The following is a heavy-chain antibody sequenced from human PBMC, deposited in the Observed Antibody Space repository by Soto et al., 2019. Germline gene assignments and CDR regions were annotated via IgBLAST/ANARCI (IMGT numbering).Heavy chain of an antibody. Sequence: SGPTLVNPTQTLTLTCTFSGLSLSASGVGVGWFRQPPGKALEWLALIYWDDNKRYSPSLKSRLTITKDTSKNQVVLTMTNVDPVDTATYFCAHRKVYHDGSGSDAFDIWGRGTMVTVSS. CDR2: IYWDDNK. D-gene: IGHD3-22*01. V-gene: IGHV2-5*02. CDR3: AHRKVYHDGSGSDAFDI. J-gene: IGHJ3*02. CDR1: GLSLSASGVG.